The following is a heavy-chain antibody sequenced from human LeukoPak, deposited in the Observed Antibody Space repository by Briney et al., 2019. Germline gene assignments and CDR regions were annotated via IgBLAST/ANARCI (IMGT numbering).Heavy chain of an antibody. Sequence: QAGGSLRLSCAASGFTLSSYEMNWVRQAPGKGLEWVSYISDSGNIMYYVGSVEGRFTISRDNAKNSLFLQMNSLRVEDTAVYYWARDIAYCSDGSCYYPPPLWGQGTLVTVSS. CDR1: GFTLSSYE. J-gene: IGHJ4*02. CDR2: ISDSGNIM. D-gene: IGHD2-15*01. V-gene: IGHV3-48*03. CDR3: ARDIAYCSDGSCYYPPPL.